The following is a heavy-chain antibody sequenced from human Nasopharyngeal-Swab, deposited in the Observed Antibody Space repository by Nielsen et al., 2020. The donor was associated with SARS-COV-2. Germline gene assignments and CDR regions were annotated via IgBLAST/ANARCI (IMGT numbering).Heavy chain of an antibody. CDR2: IYSRGST. V-gene: IGHV4-39*01. CDR1: GGSILDTDYY. J-gene: IGHJ4*02. Sequence: SETLSLTCTVSGGSILDTDYYWARIRQPPGKGLEWVGSIYSRGSTSHNPSLRSRVTISVDASKNQFSLKLNSLTSADTAMYYCAKPYGAFLEGGFDSWGQGTLVTVSS. D-gene: IGHD4-17*01. CDR3: AKPYGAFLEGGFDS.